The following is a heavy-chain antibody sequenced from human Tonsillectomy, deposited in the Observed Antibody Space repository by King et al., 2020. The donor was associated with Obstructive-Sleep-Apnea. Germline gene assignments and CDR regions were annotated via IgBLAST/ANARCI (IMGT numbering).Heavy chain of an antibody. CDR2: IYTSGST. J-gene: IGHJ5*02. V-gene: IGHV4-4*07. CDR1: GGSISSYY. D-gene: IGHD2-15*01. CDR3: ARGYCSGGSCVSYNWFDP. Sequence: QLQESGPGLVKPSETLSLTCTVSGGSISSYYWSWIRQPAGKGLEWIGRIYTSGSTNYNPSLKSRVTMSVATSKNQFSLKLGSVTAADTAVYYCARGYCSGGSCVSYNWFDPWGQGTLVTVSS.